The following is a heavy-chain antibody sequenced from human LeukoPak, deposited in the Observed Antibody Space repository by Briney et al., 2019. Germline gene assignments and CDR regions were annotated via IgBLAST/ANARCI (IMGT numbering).Heavy chain of an antibody. CDR1: GYTFTGYY. V-gene: IGHV1-2*02. D-gene: IGHD3-22*01. CDR2: INPNSGGT. J-gene: IGHJ4*02. Sequence: ASVKVSCKASGYTFTGYYMHWVRQAPGQGLEWMGWINPNSGGTNYAQKFQGRVTMTRDTSISTAYMELSRLRSDDTAVYYCARDAMIVVVTLFDYWGQGTLVTVSS. CDR3: ARDAMIVVVTLFDY.